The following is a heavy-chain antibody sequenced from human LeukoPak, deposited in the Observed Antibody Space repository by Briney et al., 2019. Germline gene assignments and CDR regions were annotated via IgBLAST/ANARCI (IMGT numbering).Heavy chain of an antibody. Sequence: GGTLRLSCAASGFTFSHYGMNWVRQAPGKGLEWVSGITSRGTTYYADSVKGRFTISRDNSQSTLYLQMNSLRREDTALYYCAKNRVVFNWNYAYYFDNWGQGTLVTVSS. CDR3: AKNRVVFNWNYAYYFDN. CDR1: GFTFSHYG. J-gene: IGHJ4*02. CDR2: ITSRGTT. V-gene: IGHV3-23*01. D-gene: IGHD1-7*01.